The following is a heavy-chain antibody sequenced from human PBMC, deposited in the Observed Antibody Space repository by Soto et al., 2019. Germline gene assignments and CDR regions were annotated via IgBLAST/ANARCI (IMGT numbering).Heavy chain of an antibody. J-gene: IGHJ6*02. CDR3: ERANWNYAGAHSSYYFCMDV. CDR1: GDTFSSNA. V-gene: IGHV1-69*12. CDR2: FFPIFGTA. D-gene: IGHD1-7*01. Sequence: QVQLVQSGAEVQKPGSSVKVSCKASGDTFSSNAISWVRQAPVQGLEWMGGFFPIFGTANYAQKFQGRVTITADDSTSTAYMEQSSLRSEDTAVYYCERANWNYAGAHSSYYFCMDVWGQGTTVTGSS.